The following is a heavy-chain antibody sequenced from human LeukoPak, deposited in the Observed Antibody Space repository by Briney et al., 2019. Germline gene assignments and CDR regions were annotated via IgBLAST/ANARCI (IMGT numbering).Heavy chain of an antibody. CDR1: GYIFTSYG. J-gene: IGHJ5*02. CDR2: ISAYTGNT. V-gene: IGHV1-18*01. D-gene: IGHD6-13*01. CDR3: ARWYSSSWYDNWFDP. Sequence: GASGKVSCKASGYIFTSYGIIWVRQAPGHGLEGMGWISAYTGNTNYPQKPQGRVTMTTYTSTSTAYMELRSLRSDDTAVYYCARWYSSSWYDNWFDPWGQGTLVTVSS.